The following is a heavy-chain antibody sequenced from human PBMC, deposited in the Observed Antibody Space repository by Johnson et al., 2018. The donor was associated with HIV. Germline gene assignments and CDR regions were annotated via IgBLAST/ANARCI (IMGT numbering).Heavy chain of an antibody. Sequence: VQLVESGGGVVQPGRSLRLSCAASGFTFSSYWMSWVRQAPGKGLEWVSYISSSGSTIYYADSVEGRFTISKDNSRNTLFLHMNSLRADDTAMYYCAAYYDFWSGSYTAGLDVWGQGTMVTGS. D-gene: IGHD3-3*01. V-gene: IGHV3-48*01. CDR3: AAYYDFWSGSYTAGLDV. J-gene: IGHJ3*01. CDR2: ISSSGSTI. CDR1: GFTFSSYW.